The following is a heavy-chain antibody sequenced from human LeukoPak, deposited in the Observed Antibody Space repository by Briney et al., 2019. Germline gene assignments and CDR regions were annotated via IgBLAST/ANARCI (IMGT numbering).Heavy chain of an antibody. CDR3: ARGMTTAFDP. Sequence: PSETLSLTCAVYGGSFSGYYWSWIRQPPGKGLEWIGEINHSGSTNYNPSLKSRVTISVDTSKNQFSLKLSSVTAADTAVYYCARGMTTAFDPWGQGTLVTVSS. CDR1: GGSFSGYY. CDR2: INHSGST. D-gene: IGHD4-11*01. J-gene: IGHJ5*02. V-gene: IGHV4-34*01.